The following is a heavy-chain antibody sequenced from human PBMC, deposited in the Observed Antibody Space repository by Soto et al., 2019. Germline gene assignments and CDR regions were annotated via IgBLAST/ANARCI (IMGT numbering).Heavy chain of an antibody. D-gene: IGHD4-17*01. CDR1: GFTFDDYA. J-gene: IGHJ4*02. CDR2: ISWNSGSI. CDR3: AKDGLDDYGDYSCDY. V-gene: IGHV3-9*01. Sequence: EVQLVESGGGLVQPGRSLRLSCAASGFTFDDYAMHWVRQAPGKGLEWVSGISWNSGSIGYADSVKGRFTISRDNAKNSLYLQMNSLRAEDTALYYCAKDGLDDYGDYSCDYWGQGTLVTVSS.